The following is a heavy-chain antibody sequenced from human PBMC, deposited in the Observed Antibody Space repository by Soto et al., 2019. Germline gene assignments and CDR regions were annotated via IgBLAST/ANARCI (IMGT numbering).Heavy chain of an antibody. D-gene: IGHD6-19*01. Sequence: ALVKVSFTGAGYALTIYYRLWVRQAHGQVLECMGWINRNSGGTDDAQKFQVGVTMTRATSISPAYMELSRPRSDDTVVYYCARSWQGLASHYDYWAQGTLVTVSS. CDR2: INRNSGGT. CDR3: ARSWQGLASHYDY. J-gene: IGHJ4*02. V-gene: IGHV1-2*02. CDR1: GYALTIYY.